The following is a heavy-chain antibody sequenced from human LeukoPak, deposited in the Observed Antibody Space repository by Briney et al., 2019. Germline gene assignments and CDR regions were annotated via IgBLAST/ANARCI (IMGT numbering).Heavy chain of an antibody. V-gene: IGHV1-69*04. CDR2: IIPIFGIA. CDR1: GGTFSSYA. J-gene: IGHJ6*02. CDR3: ARIPDTGYYYGMHV. D-gene: IGHD5-18*01. Sequence: SVKVSCKASGGTFSSYAISWVRQAPGQGLEWKGRIIPIFGIANYAQKFQGRVTITADKSTSTAYMELSSLRSEDTAVYYCARIPDTGYYYGMHVWGQGTTVTVSS.